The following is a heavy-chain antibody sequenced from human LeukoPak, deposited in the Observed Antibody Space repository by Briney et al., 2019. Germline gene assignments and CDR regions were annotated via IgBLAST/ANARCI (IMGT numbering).Heavy chain of an antibody. CDR2: IKQDGSEK. D-gene: IGHD2-15*01. CDR1: GFTFSSYT. V-gene: IGHV3-7*01. CDR3: AADSGGSRY. Sequence: GGSLRLSCAASGFTFSSYTMSWIRQAPGRGLEWVANIKQDGSEKYYADSVKGRFTISRDNAKNSLYLQMNSLRVEDTAMYYCAADSGGSRYWGQGTLATVSS. J-gene: IGHJ4*02.